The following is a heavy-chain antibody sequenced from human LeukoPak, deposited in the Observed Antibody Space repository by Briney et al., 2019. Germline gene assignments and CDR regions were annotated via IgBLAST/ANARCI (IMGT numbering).Heavy chain of an antibody. CDR2: IYPGDSDT. CDR1: GYSFTSYW. CDR3: ASGFLGYCSSTSCRGYYFDY. J-gene: IGHJ4*02. Sequence: GESLKISCKGSGYSFTSYWIGWVRQMPGKGLEWMGIIYPGDSDTRYSPSFQGQVTISADKSISTAYLQWSSLKASDTVMYYCASGFLGYCSSTSCRGYYFDYWGQGTLVTVSS. D-gene: IGHD2-2*01. V-gene: IGHV5-51*01.